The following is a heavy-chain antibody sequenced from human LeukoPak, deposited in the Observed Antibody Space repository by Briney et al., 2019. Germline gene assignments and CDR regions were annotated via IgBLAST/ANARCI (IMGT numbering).Heavy chain of an antibody. Sequence: GGSLRLSCAASGFTFSSYEMNWVRQAPGKGLEWVSYISSSGSTIYYADSVKGRFTISRDNAKNSLYLQMNSLRAEDTAVYYCARDGITMVRGVIWRWFDPWGQGTLVTVSS. CDR3: ARDGITMVRGVIWRWFDP. V-gene: IGHV3-48*03. CDR2: ISSSGSTI. D-gene: IGHD3-10*01. CDR1: GFTFSSYE. J-gene: IGHJ5*02.